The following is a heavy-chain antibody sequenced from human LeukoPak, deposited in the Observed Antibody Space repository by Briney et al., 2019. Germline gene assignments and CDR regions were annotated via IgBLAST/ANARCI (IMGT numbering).Heavy chain of an antibody. CDR3: ARYYYDSSGYYRDAFDI. D-gene: IGHD3-22*01. V-gene: IGHV1-8*01. Sequence: ASVKVSCKASGYTFTSYDINWVRQATGQGLEWMGWMNPNSGNTGYAQKFQGRVTMTRNTSISTAYMELSSLRSEDTAVYYCARYYYDSSGYYRDAFDIXXXGTMVTVSS. J-gene: IGHJ3*02. CDR2: MNPNSGNT. CDR1: GYTFTSYD.